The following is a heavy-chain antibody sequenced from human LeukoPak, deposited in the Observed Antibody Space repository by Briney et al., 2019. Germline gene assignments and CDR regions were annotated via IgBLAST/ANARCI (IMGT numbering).Heavy chain of an antibody. V-gene: IGHV4-59*01. CDR1: GGSISSYY. CDR2: IYYSGST. CDR3: ARGDTVPYYYYMDV. J-gene: IGHJ6*03. Sequence: SETLSLTCTVTGGSISSYYWSWIRQPPGKGLEWIGYIYYSGSTNYNPSLKSRVTISVDTSKNQFSLELSSVTAADTAVYYCARGDTVPYYYYMDVWGKGTTVTVSS.